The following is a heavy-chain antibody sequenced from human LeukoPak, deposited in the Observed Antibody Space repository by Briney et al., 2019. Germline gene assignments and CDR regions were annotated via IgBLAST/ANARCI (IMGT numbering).Heavy chain of an antibody. Sequence: GGSLRLSCAASGFTFSSYGMSWVRQAPGKGLEWVSAISGSGGSTYYADSVKGRFTISRDNSKNTLYLQMNSLRAEDTAVYYCAKDWSFGELWDYWGQGTLVTVSS. CDR3: AKDWSFGELWDY. CDR2: ISGSGGST. D-gene: IGHD3-10*01. V-gene: IGHV3-23*01. CDR1: GFTFSSYG. J-gene: IGHJ4*02.